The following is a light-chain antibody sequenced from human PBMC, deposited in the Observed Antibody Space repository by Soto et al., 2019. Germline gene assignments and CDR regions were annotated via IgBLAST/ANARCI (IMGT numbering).Light chain of an antibody. CDR1: QSVSSN. V-gene: IGKV3-15*01. J-gene: IGKJ4*01. CDR3: QQYNKWPLT. Sequence: EIVMTQSPATLSLSPGERATLSCRASQSVSSNLAWYQQQPGQAPRLLIYHASTRATGIPARFSGSGSGTEFTLTISRLQSEDFAVYYCQQYNKWPLTFGGGTKVEIK. CDR2: HAS.